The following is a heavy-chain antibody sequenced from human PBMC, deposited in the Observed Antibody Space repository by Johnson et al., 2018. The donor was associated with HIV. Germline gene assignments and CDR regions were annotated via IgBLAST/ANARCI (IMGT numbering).Heavy chain of an antibody. CDR2: ISYDGSNK. D-gene: IGHD3-16*01. Sequence: QVQLVESGGGVVRPGGSLRLSCAASGFTFDDHGMSWVRQAPGKGLEWVAVISYDGSNKYYADSVKGRFTISRDNAKNSLYLQMNSLRAEDTALYYCAKDIWGGRGWMAFDIWGQGTMVTVSS. CDR1: GFTFDDHG. J-gene: IGHJ3*02. V-gene: IGHV3-30*18. CDR3: AKDIWGGRGWMAFDI.